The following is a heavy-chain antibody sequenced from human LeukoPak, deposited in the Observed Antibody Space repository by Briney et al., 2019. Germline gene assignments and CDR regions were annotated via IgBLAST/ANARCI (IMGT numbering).Heavy chain of an antibody. CDR1: GYTFTSYG. CDR3: ARYNYDFWSGSHFDY. CDR2: ISAYNGNT. Sequence: ASVKVSCKASGYTFTSYGISWVRQAPGQVLEWMGWISAYNGNTNYAQKLQGRVTMTTDTSTSTAYMELRSLRSDDTAVYYCARYNYDFWSGSHFDYWGQGTLVTVSS. V-gene: IGHV1-18*01. J-gene: IGHJ4*02. D-gene: IGHD3-3*01.